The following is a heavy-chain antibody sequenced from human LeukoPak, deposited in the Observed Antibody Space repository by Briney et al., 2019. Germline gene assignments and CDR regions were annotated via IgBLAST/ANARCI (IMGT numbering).Heavy chain of an antibody. Sequence: GESLKISCKGSGYSFTSYWIGWVRQAPGQGLEWMGWISAYNGNTNYAQKLQGRVTMTTDTSTSTAYMELRSLRSDDTAVYYCARDNWFDPWGQGTLVTVSS. J-gene: IGHJ5*02. V-gene: IGHV1-18*04. CDR2: ISAYNGNT. CDR3: ARDNWFDP. CDR1: GYSFTSYW.